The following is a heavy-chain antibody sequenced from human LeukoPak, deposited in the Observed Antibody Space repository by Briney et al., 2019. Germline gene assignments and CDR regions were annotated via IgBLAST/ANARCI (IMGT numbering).Heavy chain of an antibody. Sequence: EASVKVSCKASGYSFASYGIAWVRQAPGQGLEWMGWISAYNGNTDYAQKLQGRVTMTTDTSTNTAYMELRSLRPDDTAVYYCARDGYYDYWGQGTLVTVSS. J-gene: IGHJ4*02. CDR3: ARDGYYDY. CDR1: GYSFASYG. V-gene: IGHV1-18*04. CDR2: ISAYNGNT.